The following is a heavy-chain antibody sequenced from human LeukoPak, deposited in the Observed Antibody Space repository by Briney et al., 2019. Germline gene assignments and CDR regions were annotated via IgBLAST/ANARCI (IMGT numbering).Heavy chain of an antibody. Sequence: PSQTLSLTCTASGGSISSGSYYWSWIRQPAGKGLEWIGRIYTSGSTNYNPSLKSRVTISVDTSKNQFSLKLSSVTAADTAVYYCARMYYDFWSGYRHYFDYWGQGTLVTVSS. V-gene: IGHV4-61*02. D-gene: IGHD3-3*01. CDR3: ARMYYDFWSGYRHYFDY. J-gene: IGHJ4*02. CDR2: IYTSGST. CDR1: GGSISSGSYY.